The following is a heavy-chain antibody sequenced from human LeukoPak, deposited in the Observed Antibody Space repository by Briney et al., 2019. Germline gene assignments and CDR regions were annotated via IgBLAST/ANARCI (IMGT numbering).Heavy chain of an antibody. J-gene: IGHJ6*03. CDR2: INHSGGSR. D-gene: IGHD2-15*01. Sequence: ASVKVSCKASGSTFTRYYMHWVRQAPGQGLEWMGIINHSGGSRSYAQKFQGRVTMTRDTSTSTAYMELRSLRSDDTAVYYCARDGYCSAGSCYLDYYYYYMDVWGKGTTVTISS. V-gene: IGHV1-46*01. CDR3: ARDGYCSAGSCYLDYYYYYMDV. CDR1: GSTFTRYY.